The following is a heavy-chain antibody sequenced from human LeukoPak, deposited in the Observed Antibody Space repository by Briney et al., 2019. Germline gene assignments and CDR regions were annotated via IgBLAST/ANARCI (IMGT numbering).Heavy chain of an antibody. CDR2: INPNSGGT. CDR3: ARDRPGIAAAGPDY. Sequence: ASVTVSFKASGYTFTDYYMHWVRQAPGQGVEWMGWINPNSGGTNYAQKFQGRVTMTRDTSISTAYMELSRLRSDDTAVYYCARDRPGIAAAGPDYWGQGTLVTVSS. J-gene: IGHJ4*02. D-gene: IGHD6-13*01. V-gene: IGHV1-2*02. CDR1: GYTFTDYY.